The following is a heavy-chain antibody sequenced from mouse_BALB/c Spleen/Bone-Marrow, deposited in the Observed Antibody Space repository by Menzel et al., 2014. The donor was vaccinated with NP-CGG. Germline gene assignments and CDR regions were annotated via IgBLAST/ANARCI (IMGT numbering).Heavy chain of an antibody. CDR1: GFSLTSYG. V-gene: IGHV2-9*02. D-gene: IGHD1-1*01. CDR2: IWGGGST. CDR3: AREGRGYYGSSGAAMDY. J-gene: IGHJ4*01. Sequence: VKVVESGPGLVAPSQSLSITCTVSGFSLTSYGVHWVRQPPGKGLEWLGVIWGGGSTSYNSALMSRLSINQDNSKSQVFLKLNSLQTDDTATYYCAREGRGYYGSSGAAMDYWGQGTSVTVSS.